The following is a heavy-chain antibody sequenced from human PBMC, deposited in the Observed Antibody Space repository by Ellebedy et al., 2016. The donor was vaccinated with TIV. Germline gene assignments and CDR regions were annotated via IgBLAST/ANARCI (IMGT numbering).Heavy chain of an antibody. J-gene: IGHJ4*02. D-gene: IGHD5-24*01. Sequence: GESLKISXAASGFTFSSYWMSWVRQAPGKGLEWVGFIRSKAYGGTTEYAASVKGRFTISRDDSKSIAYLQMNSLKTEDTAVYYCTRRRDGYNLRADYWGQGTLVTVSS. CDR3: TRRRDGYNLRADY. CDR1: GFTFSSYW. V-gene: IGHV3-49*04. CDR2: IRSKAYGGTT.